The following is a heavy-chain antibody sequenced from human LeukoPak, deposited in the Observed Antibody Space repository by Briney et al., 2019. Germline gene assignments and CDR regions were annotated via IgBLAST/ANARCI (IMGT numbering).Heavy chain of an antibody. V-gene: IGHV4-59*01. CDR3: ARVGYYDSSGYYYGFDY. J-gene: IGHJ4*02. CDR1: GGSISSYY. CDR2: IYYSGST. D-gene: IGHD3-22*01. Sequence: PSETLSLTCTVSGGSISSYYWSWIRQPPGEGLEWIGYIYYSGSTNYNPSLKSRVTISVDTSKNQFSLKLSSVTAADTAVYYCARVGYYDSSGYYYGFDYWGQGTLVTVSS.